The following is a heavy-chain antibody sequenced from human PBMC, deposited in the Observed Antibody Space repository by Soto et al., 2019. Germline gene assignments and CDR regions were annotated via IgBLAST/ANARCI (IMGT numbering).Heavy chain of an antibody. CDR1: GGSTSSGDYY. Sequence: SETLSLTCTVSGGSTSSGDYYWSWIRQPPGKGLEWIGYIYYSGSTYYNPSLKSRVTISVDTSKNQFSLKLSSVTAADTAVYYCASSFAVTREYFQHWGQGTLVTVSS. CDR2: IYYSGST. J-gene: IGHJ1*01. V-gene: IGHV4-30-4*01. CDR3: ASSFAVTREYFQH. D-gene: IGHD4-17*01.